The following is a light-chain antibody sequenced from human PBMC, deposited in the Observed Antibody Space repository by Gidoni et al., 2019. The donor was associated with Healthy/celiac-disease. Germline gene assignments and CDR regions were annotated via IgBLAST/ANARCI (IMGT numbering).Light chain of an antibody. V-gene: IGKV1-5*03. J-gene: IGKJ1*01. Sequence: DIQMTQSPSTLSASVGDSVTITCRASQSISSWLAWYQHKPGKAPKLLIYKASSLESGVPSRFSGSGSGTEFTLTISSRQPDDFATYYCQQYNSYSRTFGQGTKVEIK. CDR2: KAS. CDR1: QSISSW. CDR3: QQYNSYSRT.